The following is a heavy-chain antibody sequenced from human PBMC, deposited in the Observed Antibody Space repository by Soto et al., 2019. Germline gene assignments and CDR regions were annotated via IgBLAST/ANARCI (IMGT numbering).Heavy chain of an antibody. Sequence: SETLSLTCTVSGGSISSYYWSWIRQPPGKGLEWIGYIYYSGSTNYNPSLKSRVTISVDTSKNQFSLKLSSVTAADTAVYYCARSLDYSSSSYFDYWGQGTLVTVSS. CDR3: ARSLDYSSSSYFDY. V-gene: IGHV4-59*01. CDR1: GGSISSYY. D-gene: IGHD6-6*01. CDR2: IYYSGST. J-gene: IGHJ4*02.